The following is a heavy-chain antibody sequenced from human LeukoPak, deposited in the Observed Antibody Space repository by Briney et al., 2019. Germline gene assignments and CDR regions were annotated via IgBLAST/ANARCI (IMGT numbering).Heavy chain of an antibody. D-gene: IGHD3-3*01. V-gene: IGHV3-23*01. CDR3: AKDGIRFLEWLVSDFDY. J-gene: IGHJ4*02. Sequence: GGSLRLSCAASGFTFSSYAMSWVRQAPGKGLEWVSAISGSGGSTYYADSVKGRFTISRDNSKNTLYLQMNSLRAEDTAVYYCAKDGIRFLEWLVSDFDYWGQGTLVTVFS. CDR2: ISGSGGST. CDR1: GFTFSSYA.